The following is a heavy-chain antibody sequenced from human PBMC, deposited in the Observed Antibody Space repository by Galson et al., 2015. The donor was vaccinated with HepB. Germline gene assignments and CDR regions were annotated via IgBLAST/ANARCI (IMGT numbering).Heavy chain of an antibody. D-gene: IGHD3-22*01. V-gene: IGHV3-30*18. CDR2: ISYDGSNK. CDR1: GFTFSSYG. CDR3: AKEYDSSGYLHA. Sequence: SLRLSCAASGFTFSSYGMHWVRQAPGKGLEWVAVISYDGSNKYYADSVKGRFTISRDNSKNTLYLQMNSLRAEDTAVYYCAKEYDSSGYLHAWGQGTLVTVSS. J-gene: IGHJ5*02.